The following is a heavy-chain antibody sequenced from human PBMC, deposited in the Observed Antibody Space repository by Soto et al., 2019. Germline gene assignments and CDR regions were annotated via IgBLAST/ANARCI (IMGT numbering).Heavy chain of an antibody. CDR1: GFTVSSNY. D-gene: IGHD3-3*01. CDR2: IYSGGST. Sequence: GGSLRLSCAASGFTVSSNYMSWVRQAPGKGLEWVSVIYSGGSTYYADSVKGRFTISRDNSKNTLYLQMNSLRAEDTAVYYCARGRYDFWSGYYPFYFDYWGQGTLVTVSS. CDR3: ARGRYDFWSGYYPFYFDY. V-gene: IGHV3-53*01. J-gene: IGHJ4*02.